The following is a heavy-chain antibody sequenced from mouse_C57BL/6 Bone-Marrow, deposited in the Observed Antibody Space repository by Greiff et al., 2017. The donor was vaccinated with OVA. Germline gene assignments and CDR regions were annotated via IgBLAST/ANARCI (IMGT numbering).Heavy chain of an antibody. CDR1: GYSITSGYY. Sequence: DVQLQESGPGLVKPSQSLSLTCSVTGYSITSGYYWNWIRQFPGNKLEWMGYISYDGSNNYNPSLKNRISITRDTSKNQFFLKLNSVTTEDTATYYCARGVYWGQGTSVTVSS. J-gene: IGHJ4*01. CDR3: ARGVY. CDR2: ISYDGSN. V-gene: IGHV3-6*01.